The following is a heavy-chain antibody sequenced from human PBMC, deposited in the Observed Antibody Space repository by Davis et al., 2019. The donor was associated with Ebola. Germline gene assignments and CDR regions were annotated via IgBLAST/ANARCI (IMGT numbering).Heavy chain of an antibody. CDR1: GVSFSGYY. V-gene: IGHV4-34*01. CDR2: INHSGRT. D-gene: IGHD6-25*01. J-gene: IGHJ6*02. Sequence: MPSETLSLTCAVSGVSFSGYYWNWIRQPPGKGLEWIGEINHSGRTNYNPSPKSRVTMSVDTSKNQFSLRVRSVTAADTAGYYCARGGGYGGYGMDVWGQGTTVTVSS. CDR3: ARGGGYGGYGMDV.